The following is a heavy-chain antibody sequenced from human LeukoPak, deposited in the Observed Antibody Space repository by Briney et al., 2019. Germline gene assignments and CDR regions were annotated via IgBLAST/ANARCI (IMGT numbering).Heavy chain of an antibody. CDR2: IYYSGST. CDR3: ARHRVYYDYVWGSPRAFDI. J-gene: IGHJ3*02. V-gene: IGHV4-59*08. Sequence: TSETLSLTCTVSGGSTSSYYWSWIRQPPGKGLEWIGYIYYSGSTNYNPSLKSRVTISVDTSKNQFSLKLSSVTAADTAVYYCARHRVYYDYVWGSPRAFDIWGQGTMVTVSS. CDR1: GGSTSSYY. D-gene: IGHD3-16*01.